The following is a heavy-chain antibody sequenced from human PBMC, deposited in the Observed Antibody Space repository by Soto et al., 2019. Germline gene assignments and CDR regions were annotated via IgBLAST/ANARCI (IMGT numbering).Heavy chain of an antibody. D-gene: IGHD2-2*01. Sequence: SETLSLTCAVYGGSFSGYYWSWIRQPPGKGLEWIGEINHSGSTNYNPSLKSRVTISVDTSKNQFSLKLSSVTAADTAVYYCARGGGSNIVVVPAAPFDYWGQGTLVTVSS. V-gene: IGHV4-34*01. CDR1: GGSFSGYY. J-gene: IGHJ4*02. CDR2: INHSGST. CDR3: ARGGGSNIVVVPAAPFDY.